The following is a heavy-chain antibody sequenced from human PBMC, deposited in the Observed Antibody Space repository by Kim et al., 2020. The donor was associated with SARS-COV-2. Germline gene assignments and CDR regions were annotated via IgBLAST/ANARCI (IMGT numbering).Heavy chain of an antibody. J-gene: IGHJ6*01. CDR1: GFTFSSYW. CDR3: AGIYCSGGSCYSGWSYYYRMGG. D-gene: IGHD2-15*01. Sequence: GGSLRLSCAASGFTFSSYWMSWVRQAPGKGLEWVANIKQDGSEKYYVDSVKGRFTISRDNAKNSLYLQMNSLRAEDTAVYYCAGIYCSGGSCYSGWSYYYRMGGWGQRTTGTVSS. V-gene: IGHV3-7*01. CDR2: IKQDGSEK.